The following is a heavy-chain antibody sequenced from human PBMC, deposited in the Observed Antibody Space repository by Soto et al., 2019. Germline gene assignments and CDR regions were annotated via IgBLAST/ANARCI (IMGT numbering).Heavy chain of an antibody. V-gene: IGHV4-59*12. CDR1: GGSISSYY. Sequence: SETLSLTCTVSGGSISSYYWSWIRQPPGKGLEWIGYIYYSGSTNYNPSLKSRVTISVDNSKNTLYLQMNSLRAEDTAVYYCAKDYLDGYYYGMDVWGQGTTVTVSS. CDR3: AKDYLDGYYYGMDV. J-gene: IGHJ6*02. CDR2: IYYSGST. D-gene: IGHD2-8*01.